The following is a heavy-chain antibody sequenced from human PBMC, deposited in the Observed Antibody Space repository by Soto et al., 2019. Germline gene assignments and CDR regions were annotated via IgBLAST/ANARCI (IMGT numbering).Heavy chain of an antibody. J-gene: IGHJ4*02. CDR1: GYTFTSYY. D-gene: IGHD6-19*01. CDR3: ARDEGSGWFDY. Sequence: ASVKVSCKASGYTFTSYYMHWVRQAPGQGLEWMGIINPSGGSTSYAQKFQGRVTVTRDTSTSTVYMELSSLRSEDTAVYYCARDEGSGWFDYWGQGTLVTVSS. CDR2: INPSGGST. V-gene: IGHV1-46*01.